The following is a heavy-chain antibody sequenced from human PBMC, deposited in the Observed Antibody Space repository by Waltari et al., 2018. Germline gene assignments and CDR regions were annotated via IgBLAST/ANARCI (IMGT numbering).Heavy chain of an antibody. CDR1: GGTFSSYA. CDR2: MIPICGTA. D-gene: IGHD1-7*01. Sequence: QVQLVQSGAEVKKPGSSVKVSCKASGGTFSSYAISWVRQAPGQGLEWMGGMIPICGTANYAQKCQGRGTITTDEATSTAYMELSSLRSEDTAVYYCARAAKRTGTTSGLDYWGQGTLVTVSS. V-gene: IGHV1-69*05. CDR3: ARAAKRTGTTSGLDY. J-gene: IGHJ4*02.